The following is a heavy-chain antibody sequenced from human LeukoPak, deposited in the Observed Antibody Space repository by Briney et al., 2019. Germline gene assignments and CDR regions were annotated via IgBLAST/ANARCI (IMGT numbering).Heavy chain of an antibody. CDR3: AREDTGTTGITGAFDI. Sequence: GGSLRLSCAASGFTFSSYGMHWVRQAPGKGLEWVAVIWYDGSNQYYEDSVKGRFTISRDSSKSTLYLQMNSLRAEDTGVYYCAREDTGTTGITGAFDIWGQGTMVTVSS. J-gene: IGHJ3*02. CDR2: IWYDGSNQ. D-gene: IGHD1-1*01. CDR1: GFTFSSYG. V-gene: IGHV3-33*01.